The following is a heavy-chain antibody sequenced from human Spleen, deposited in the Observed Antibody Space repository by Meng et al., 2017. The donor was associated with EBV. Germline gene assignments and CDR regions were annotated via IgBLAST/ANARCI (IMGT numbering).Heavy chain of an antibody. Sequence: LQEPVPGSTASAVAPCSAATASGGSTSPTIYYRGWFRQPPGKGLEWIGTIYSTGSSYYNPSLKSRATISLDTSKNQFSLRLNSVTAADTAVYYCARDISPSGKGGSDPWGQGTLVTVSS. J-gene: IGHJ5*02. CDR1: GGSTSPTIYY. D-gene: IGHD5-12*01. CDR3: ARDISPSGKGGSDP. CDR2: IYSTGSS. V-gene: IGHV4-39*02.